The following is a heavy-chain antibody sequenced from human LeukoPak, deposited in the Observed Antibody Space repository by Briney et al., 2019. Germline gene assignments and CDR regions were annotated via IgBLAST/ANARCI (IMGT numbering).Heavy chain of an antibody. CDR1: GYTFTGYY. D-gene: IGHD3-9*01. CDR3: AREAYYDILTGYYNGNWFDP. J-gene: IGHJ5*02. CDR2: INPNSGGT. V-gene: IGHV1-2*02. Sequence: ASVKVSCKASGYTFTGYYMHRVRQAPGQGLEWMGWINPNSGGTNYAQKFQGRVTMTRDTSISTAYMELSRLRSDDTAVYYCAREAYYDILTGYYNGNWFDPWGQGALVTVSS.